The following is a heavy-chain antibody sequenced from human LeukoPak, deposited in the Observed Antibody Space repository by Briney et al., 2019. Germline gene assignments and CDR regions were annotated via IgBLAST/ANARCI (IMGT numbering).Heavy chain of an antibody. CDR2: IIPIFGTA. D-gene: IGHD4-17*01. CDR1: GGTFSSYA. CDR3: ARAGATVTSGFDY. J-gene: IGHJ4*02. Sequence: GASVNVSCKASGGTFSSYAISWVRQAPGQGLEWMGGIIPIFGTANYAQKFQGRVTITADESTSTAYMELSSLRSEDTAVYYCARAGATVTSGFDYWGQGTLVTVSS. V-gene: IGHV1-69*01.